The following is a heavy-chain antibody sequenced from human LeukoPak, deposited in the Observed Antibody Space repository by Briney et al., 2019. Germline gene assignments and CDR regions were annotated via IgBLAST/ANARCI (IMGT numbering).Heavy chain of an antibody. CDR2: IIGSGGST. V-gene: IGHV3-23*01. CDR1: GCTFSSYG. CDR3: ARDLTMITFGGVIVLDY. J-gene: IGHJ4*02. Sequence: GGSLRLSCAASGCTFSSYGMSWVRQAPAQGLELVSAIIGSGGSTYYADSVKGRFTISRDNSKNTLYLQMNSLRAEDTAVYYCARDLTMITFGGVIVLDYWGLGTLVTVSS. D-gene: IGHD3-16*02.